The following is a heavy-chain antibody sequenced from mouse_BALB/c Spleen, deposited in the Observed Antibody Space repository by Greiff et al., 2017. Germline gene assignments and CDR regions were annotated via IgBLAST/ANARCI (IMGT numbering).Heavy chain of an antibody. Sequence: QVQLQQSGAELMKPGASVKISCKATGYTFSSYWIEWVKQRPGHGLEWIGEILPGSGSTNYNEKFKGKATFTADTSSNTAYMQLSSLTSEDSAVYYCARNKIYDGPPWFAYWGQGTLVTVSA. CDR2: ILPGSGST. J-gene: IGHJ3*01. V-gene: IGHV1-9*01. D-gene: IGHD2-3*01. CDR1: GYTFSSYW. CDR3: ARNKIYDGPPWFAY.